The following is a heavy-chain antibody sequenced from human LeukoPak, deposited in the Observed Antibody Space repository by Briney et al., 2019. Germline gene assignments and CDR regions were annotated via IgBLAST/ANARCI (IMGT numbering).Heavy chain of an antibody. V-gene: IGHV3-30-3*01. J-gene: IGHJ4*02. CDR2: ISYDGSNK. CDR1: GFTFSSYA. D-gene: IGHD3-22*01. CDR3: ARAYDSSGYPFDY. Sequence: PGRSLRLSCAASGFTFSSYAMHWVRQAPGKGLEWVAVISYDGSNKYYADSVKGRFTISRDNSKNTLYLQMNSLRAEDTAVYYCARAYDSSGYPFDYWGQGTLVTVSS.